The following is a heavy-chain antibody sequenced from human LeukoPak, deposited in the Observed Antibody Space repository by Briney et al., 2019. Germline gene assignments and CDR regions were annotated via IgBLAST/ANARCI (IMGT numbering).Heavy chain of an antibody. CDR2: INHSGST. Sequence: PSETLSLTCAVYDGSFSGYYWSWIRQPPGKGLEWIGEINHSGSTYYNPSLKSRVTISVDTSKNQFSLKVTSVTAADTALYYCARERIERYTYASSDFDYWGRGTLVTVSS. CDR3: ARERIERYTYASSDFDY. CDR1: DGSFSGYY. D-gene: IGHD5-18*01. V-gene: IGHV4-34*01. J-gene: IGHJ4*02.